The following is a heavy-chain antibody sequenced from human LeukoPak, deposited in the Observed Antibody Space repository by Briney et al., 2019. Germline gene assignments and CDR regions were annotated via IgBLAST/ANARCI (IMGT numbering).Heavy chain of an antibody. J-gene: IGHJ6*02. Sequence: GGSLRLSCAASGFTFSSYAMRWVRQAPGKGLEWVAVISYDGSNKYYADSVKGRFTISRDNSKNTPYLQMNSLRAEDTAVYYCAISDYCSSTSCYRGEDYYYYGMDVWGQGTTVTVSS. CDR1: GFTFSSYA. CDR2: ISYDGSNK. CDR3: AISDYCSSTSCYRGEDYYYYGMDV. V-gene: IGHV3-30*04. D-gene: IGHD2-2*01.